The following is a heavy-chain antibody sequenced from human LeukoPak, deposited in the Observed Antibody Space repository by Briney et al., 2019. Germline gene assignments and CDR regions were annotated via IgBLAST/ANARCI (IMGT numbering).Heavy chain of an antibody. V-gene: IGHV3-23*01. Sequence: GGSLRLSCAASGFTFSNYAMSWVRQAPGKGLEWVSVINSAGGTYYADSMKGRFTISRDNSKNTLYLQMNSLRAEDTAVYYCAKRVVVTRIQHYFDYWGQGTLVAVSS. CDR2: INSAGGT. CDR3: AKRVVVTRIQHYFDY. J-gene: IGHJ4*02. CDR1: GFTFSNYA. D-gene: IGHD2-21*02.